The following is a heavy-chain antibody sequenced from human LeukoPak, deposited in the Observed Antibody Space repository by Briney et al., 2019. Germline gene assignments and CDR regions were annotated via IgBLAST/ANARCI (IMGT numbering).Heavy chain of an antibody. D-gene: IGHD2-15*01. CDR2: INPRDGGT. J-gene: IGHJ4*02. V-gene: IGHV1-2*02. Sequence: GASVKVSCKGSGYTFTDYYLHWVRQAPGQGLGWVGYINPRDGGTSSPPNFRGRVTMTTDASSSTVYMELSRLTSDDTAIYYCAREGNGLLSKDLDYWGQGTLVTVSS. CDR3: AREGNGLLSKDLDY. CDR1: GYTFTDYY.